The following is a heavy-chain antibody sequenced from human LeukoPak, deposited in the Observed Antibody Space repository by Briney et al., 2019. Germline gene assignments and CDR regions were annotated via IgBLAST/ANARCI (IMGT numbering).Heavy chain of an antibody. V-gene: IGHV4-34*01. Sequence: NPSETLSLTCAVYGASYNAYYWSWIRQPPGKGLEWIGDIDHRGTATYNPSLKSRLTISADASKNQFSLKLNSVTDADTAVYYCAVGITILGVAASFDSWGKGNLVIVS. J-gene: IGHJ4*02. D-gene: IGHD3-3*01. CDR3: AVGITILGVAASFDS. CDR2: IDHRGTA. CDR1: GASYNAYY.